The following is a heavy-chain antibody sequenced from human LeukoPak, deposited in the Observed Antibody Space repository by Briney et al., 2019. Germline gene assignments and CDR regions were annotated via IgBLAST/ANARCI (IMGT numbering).Heavy chain of an antibody. J-gene: IGHJ6*03. CDR3: ARYAEVYYYVDL. CDR2: ITRSSNYI. V-gene: IGHV3-21*01. CDR1: GFTFSSYT. Sequence: PGGSLRLSCVASGFTFSSYTMNWVRQAPGKGLEWVSSITRSSNYIYYADSVKGRFTISRDDAKKSLYLQMNSLRAEDTAVYFCARYAEVYYYVDLWGTGTTVIVSS. D-gene: IGHD2-8*01.